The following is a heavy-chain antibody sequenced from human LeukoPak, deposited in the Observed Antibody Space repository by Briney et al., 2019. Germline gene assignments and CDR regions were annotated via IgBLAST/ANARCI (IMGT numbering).Heavy chain of an antibody. CDR1: GFPFSSFW. CDR3: ARSAYDYDSTPYFFDY. CDR2: INTDDSSP. D-gene: IGHD3-22*01. Sequence: GGSLRLSCAASGFPFSSFWMHWVRQGPGKGLVWVARINTDDSSPMYADSVKGRFIISRDNAKNTLYLQMNSLRAKDTALYYCARSAYDYDSTPYFFDYWGQGTPVTVSS. J-gene: IGHJ4*02. V-gene: IGHV3-74*03.